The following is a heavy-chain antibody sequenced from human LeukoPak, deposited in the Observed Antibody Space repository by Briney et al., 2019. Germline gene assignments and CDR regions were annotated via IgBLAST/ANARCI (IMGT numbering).Heavy chain of an antibody. CDR1: GFTFSSYG. V-gene: IGHV3-30*02. D-gene: IGHD2-2*03. CDR2: IRYDGSNK. Sequence: PGGSLRLSCAASGFTFSSYGMHWVRQAPGKGLEWVAFIRYDGSNKYYADSVKGRFTISRDNSKNTLYLQMNSLRAEDTAVYYCAKGAGYCSSTSCYYYYYYYYMDVWGKGTTVTVSS. CDR3: AKGAGYCSSTSCYYYYYYYYMDV. J-gene: IGHJ6*03.